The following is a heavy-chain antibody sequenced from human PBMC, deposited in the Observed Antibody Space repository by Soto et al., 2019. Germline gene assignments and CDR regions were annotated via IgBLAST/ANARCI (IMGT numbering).Heavy chain of an antibody. CDR3: ASDLSGRVDA. J-gene: IGHJ6*02. D-gene: IGHD3-10*01. CDR1: GVTFSSYW. Sequence: PXGSLRLSCAASGVTFSSYWMHWVRQAPGKGLVWVSRMNEDGGTTDYADSVKGRFTISRDNAKNTLYLQMNSLRVEDTAVYYCASDLSGRVDAWGQGPTVTVSS. CDR2: MNEDGGTT. V-gene: IGHV3-74*01.